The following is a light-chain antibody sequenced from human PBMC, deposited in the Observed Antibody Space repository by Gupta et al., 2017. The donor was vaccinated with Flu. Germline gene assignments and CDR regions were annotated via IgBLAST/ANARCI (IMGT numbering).Light chain of an antibody. CDR1: NVGRRS. CDR3: QVWGSSSDRPVV. V-gene: IGLV3-21*02. Sequence: SYVLTQPPSVSVAPGQTATTTCGGNNVGRRSVHWNQQKPGQAPGLVVYDDSDRPSGIPERFSAFKTGNTATLIIRRVEAGDEADYYCQVWGSSSDRPVVFGEGTKVTVL. CDR2: DDS. J-gene: IGLJ2*01.